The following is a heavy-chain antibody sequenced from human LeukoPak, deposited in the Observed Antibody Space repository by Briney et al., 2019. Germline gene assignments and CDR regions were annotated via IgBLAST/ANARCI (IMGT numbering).Heavy chain of an antibody. V-gene: IGHV3-30*03. CDR3: ATGRGWYFDN. CDR1: GFTFSSSG. J-gene: IGHJ4*02. Sequence: GGSLRLSCAASGFTFSSSGMHWVRQGPGTGLEWVAFISHEGSEKYFADSVKGRFTISRDNSKNTLYLQMNSLRDEDTAVFYCATGRGWYFDNWGQGTLVTVAS. D-gene: IGHD1-26*01. CDR2: ISHEGSEK.